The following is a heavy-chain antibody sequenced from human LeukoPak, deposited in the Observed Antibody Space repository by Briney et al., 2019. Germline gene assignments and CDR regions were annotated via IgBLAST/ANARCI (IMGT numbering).Heavy chain of an antibody. CDR3: AKAYAPGSYYLHY. J-gene: IGHJ4*02. CDR1: GFTFDDYA. D-gene: IGHD3-10*01. V-gene: IGHV3-9*01. CDR2: ISWNSGSI. Sequence: HPGGSLRLSCAASGFTFDDYAMHWVRQAPGKGLEWVSGISWNSGSIGYADSVKGRFTISRDNAKNSLYLQINSLRAEDTALYYCAKAYAPGSYYLHYWGQGTLVTVSS.